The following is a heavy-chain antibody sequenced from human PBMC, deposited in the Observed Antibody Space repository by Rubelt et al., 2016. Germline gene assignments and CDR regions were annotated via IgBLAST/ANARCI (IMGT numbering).Heavy chain of an antibody. CDR1: AGSISSSSSF. J-gene: IGHJ3*01. D-gene: IGHD3-3*01. CDR3: AGVTEWPTGNALDF. CDR2: IYYTGST. Sequence: QLQLQESGPGLVKPSETLSLTCTVSAGSISSSSSFWGWIRQPPGKGLEWIGSIYYTGSTYYNPSLKSRVTISVDTSKNHFSLKLSSVTAAETAVYYCAGVTEWPTGNALDFWGQGRMVTVSS. V-gene: IGHV4-39*07.